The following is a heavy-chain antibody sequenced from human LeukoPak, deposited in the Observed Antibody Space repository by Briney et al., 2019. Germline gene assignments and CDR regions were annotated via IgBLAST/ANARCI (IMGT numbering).Heavy chain of an antibody. D-gene: IGHD1-26*01. Sequence: GGSLRLSRAASGFTFSSYSMNWVRQAPGKGLEWVSSISSSSSYIYYADSVKGRFTISRDNAKNSLYLQMNSLRAEDTAVYYCARDLLVGASFDYWGQGTLVTVSS. CDR1: GFTFSSYS. J-gene: IGHJ4*02. V-gene: IGHV3-21*01. CDR2: ISSSSSYI. CDR3: ARDLLVGASFDY.